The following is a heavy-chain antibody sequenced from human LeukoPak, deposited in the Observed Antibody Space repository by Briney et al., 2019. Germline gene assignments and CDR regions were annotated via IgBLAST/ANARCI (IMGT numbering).Heavy chain of an antibody. D-gene: IGHD3-10*01. V-gene: IGHV1-69*05. J-gene: IGHJ4*02. CDR2: IIPIFGTA. CDR3: ARVSLGSGSYYRPEQYYFDY. CDR1: GGTFSSYA. Sequence: ASVKVSCKASGGTFSSYAISWVRQAPGQGLEWMGEIIPIFGTANYAQKFQGRVTITTDESTSTAYMELSSLRSEDTAVYYCARVSLGSGSYYRPEQYYFDYWGQGTLVTVSS.